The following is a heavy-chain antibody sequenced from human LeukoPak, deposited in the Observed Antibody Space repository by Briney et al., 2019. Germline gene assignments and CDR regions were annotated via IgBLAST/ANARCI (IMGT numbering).Heavy chain of an antibody. D-gene: IGHD4-17*01. Sequence: GGSLRLSCAASGFTFSDYYMTWIRQAPGKGLYWVSAISGSGGSTYYVDSVKGRFTISRDNSKNTLYLQMNSLRAEDTAVYYCAKDLGDYGADYFDYWGQGTLVTVSS. CDR2: ISGSGGST. CDR3: AKDLGDYGADYFDY. J-gene: IGHJ4*02. CDR1: GFTFSDYY. V-gene: IGHV3-23*01.